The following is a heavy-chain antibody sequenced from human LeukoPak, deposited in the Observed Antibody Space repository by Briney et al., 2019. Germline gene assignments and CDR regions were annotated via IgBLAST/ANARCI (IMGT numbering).Heavy chain of an antibody. V-gene: IGHV3-21*01. CDR2: ISSSSSYI. CDR1: GFTFSSYS. J-gene: IGHJ6*03. Sequence: PGGSLRLSCVASGFTFSSYSMNWVRQAPGGGLEWVSSISSSSSYISYADSVKGRFTISRDNAKNSLYLQMNSLRAEDTAVYYCANFQWELQDYYYYMDVWGKGTTVTISS. D-gene: IGHD1-26*01. CDR3: ANFQWELQDYYYYMDV.